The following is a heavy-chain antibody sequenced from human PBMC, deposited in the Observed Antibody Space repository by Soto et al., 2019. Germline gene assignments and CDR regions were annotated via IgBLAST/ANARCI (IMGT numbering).Heavy chain of an antibody. Sequence: EVQLLESGGGLVQPGGSLRLSCAASGFSFSSYAMTWVRQAPGKGLEWVSAISGSGSITYYADSVKGRFTISRDNSKNTLDLQMNSLRAEDTAVYYCSKAIRGLRGAYYFDNWGQGILVTVSS. CDR1: GFSFSSYA. CDR2: ISGSGSIT. D-gene: IGHD3-10*01. V-gene: IGHV3-23*01. J-gene: IGHJ4*02. CDR3: SKAIRGLRGAYYFDN.